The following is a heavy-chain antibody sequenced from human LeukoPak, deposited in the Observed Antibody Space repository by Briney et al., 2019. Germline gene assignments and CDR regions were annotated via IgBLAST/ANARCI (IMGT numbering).Heavy chain of an antibody. CDR2: IYYSGNT. V-gene: IGHV4-59*01. CDR1: GGSISSYY. CDR3: ARQGHGYYDSRGPWVY. D-gene: IGHD3-22*01. Sequence: MTSETLSLTCTVSGGSISSYYWSWIRQPPGKGLEWIANIYYSGNTNYNPSLRSPVTISVDTSKDQLSLKLSSVTAADTAVYYCARQGHGYYDSRGPWVYWGQGTLVTVSS. J-gene: IGHJ4*02.